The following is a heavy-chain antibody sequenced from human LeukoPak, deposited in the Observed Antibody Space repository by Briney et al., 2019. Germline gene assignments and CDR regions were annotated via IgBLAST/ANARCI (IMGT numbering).Heavy chain of an antibody. V-gene: IGHV4-61*02. D-gene: IGHD3-3*01. CDR1: GGSISSGFYY. Sequence: SETLSLTCTVSGGSISSGFYYWSWIRQPAGEGLEWIGRIYTNGSTNYSPFLKSRVTISIDTSKNQFSLKLSSVTAADTAVYYCARSHDFWSGSDNWFDPCGQGTLVTASS. J-gene: IGHJ5*02. CDR2: IYTNGST. CDR3: ARSHDFWSGSDNWFDP.